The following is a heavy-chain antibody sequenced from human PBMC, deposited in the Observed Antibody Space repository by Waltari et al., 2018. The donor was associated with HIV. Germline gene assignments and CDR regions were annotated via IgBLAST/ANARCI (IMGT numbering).Heavy chain of an antibody. V-gene: IGHV4-34*02. CDR3: ARHRFMRGNSGWYFLY. CDR2: INHSGTT. D-gene: IGHD6-19*01. CDR1: GGSFSNYY. Sequence: QVQLQQWGAGLLKPSETLSLTCAVYGGSFSNYYWTWIRQTPGKGLEWIGEINHSGTTDYNPSLKSRLTMAIDTYKSQFSLKLSSVTAADTGIYYCARHRFMRGNSGWYFLYWGQGTQVTVSS. J-gene: IGHJ4*02.